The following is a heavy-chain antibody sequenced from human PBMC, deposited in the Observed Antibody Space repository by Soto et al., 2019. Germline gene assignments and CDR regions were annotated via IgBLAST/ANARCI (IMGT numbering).Heavy chain of an antibody. D-gene: IGHD1-1*01. CDR3: ARGGAGTQRYYSYGIDV. V-gene: IGHV1-69*01. Sequence: SVKVSCKASGGTFSSYAISWVRQAPGQGLEWMGGIIPIFGTANYAQKFQGRVTITADESTSTAYMELSSLRSEDTAVYYCARGGAGTQRYYSYGIDVWGQATTVTVSS. CDR2: IIPIFGTA. J-gene: IGHJ6*02. CDR1: GGTFSSYA.